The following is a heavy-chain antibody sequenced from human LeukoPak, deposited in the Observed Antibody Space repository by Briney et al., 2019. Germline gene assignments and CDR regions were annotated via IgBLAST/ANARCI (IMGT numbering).Heavy chain of an antibody. CDR1: GGSFSGYY. CDR3: ARTHCSSILDYYGMDV. CDR2: INHSGST. Sequence: PSETLSLTCAVYGGSFSGYYWSWIRQPPGKGLEWIGEINHSGSTNYNPSLKSRVTISVDTSKNQFSLKLSSVTAADTAVYYCARTHCSSILDYYGMDVWGQGTTVTVSS. J-gene: IGHJ6*02. D-gene: IGHD2-2*01. V-gene: IGHV4-34*01.